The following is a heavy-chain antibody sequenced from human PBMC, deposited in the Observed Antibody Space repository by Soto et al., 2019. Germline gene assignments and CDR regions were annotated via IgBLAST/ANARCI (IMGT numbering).Heavy chain of an antibody. V-gene: IGHV3-30*18. CDR3: ANDTRRYYYGSGSYSYGMDV. Sequence: VGSLRLSCAASGFTFSSYGMHWVRQAPGKGLEWVAVISYDGSNKYYADSVKGRFTISRDNSKNTLYLQMNSLRAEDTAVYYCANDTRRYYYGSGSYSYGMDVWGQGTTVTVSS. D-gene: IGHD3-10*01. CDR2: ISYDGSNK. J-gene: IGHJ6*02. CDR1: GFTFSSYG.